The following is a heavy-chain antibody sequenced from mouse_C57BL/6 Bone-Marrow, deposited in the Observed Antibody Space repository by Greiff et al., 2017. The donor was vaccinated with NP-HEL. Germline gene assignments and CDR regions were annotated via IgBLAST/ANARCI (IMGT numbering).Heavy chain of an antibody. CDR3: ARLRIAY. Sequence: EVQRVESGGDLVKPGGSLKLSCAASGFTFSSYGTSWVRQTPDKRLEWVATISSGGSYTYYPDSVKGRFTISRDNAKNTLYLQMSSLKSEDTAMYYCARLRIAYWGQGTLVTVSA. J-gene: IGHJ3*01. V-gene: IGHV5-6*01. CDR1: GFTFSSYG. CDR2: ISSGGSYT.